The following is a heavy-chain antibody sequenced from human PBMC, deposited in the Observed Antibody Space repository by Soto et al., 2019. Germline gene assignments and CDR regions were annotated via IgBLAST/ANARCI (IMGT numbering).Heavy chain of an antibody. V-gene: IGHV3-30*18. CDR2: ISYDGSNK. Sequence: GGSLRLSCAASGFTFSSYGMHWVRQAPGKGLEWVAVISYDGSNKYYADSVKGRFTISRDNSKNTLYLQMNSLRAEDTAVYYCAKDLDYYGSGSYGPFDYWGQGTLVTVSS. J-gene: IGHJ4*02. CDR1: GFTFSSYG. CDR3: AKDLDYYGSGSYGPFDY. D-gene: IGHD3-10*01.